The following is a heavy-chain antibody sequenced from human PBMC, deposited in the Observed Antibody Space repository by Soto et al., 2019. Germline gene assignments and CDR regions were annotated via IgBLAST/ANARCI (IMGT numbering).Heavy chain of an antibody. D-gene: IGHD3-10*01. CDR3: ARLETGVFDY. Sequence: QVQLVESGGGVVQPGMSLTLSCAASGFTFSSYAIHWVRQAPGKGLDCVAVISYDGINKYYADSVEGRFTIAGDNSKNTPYLHMNILRAEETAVYYCARLETGVFDYWGQGTLVTVSS. J-gene: IGHJ4*01. CDR1: GFTFSSYA. CDR2: ISYDGINK. V-gene: IGHV3-30-3*01.